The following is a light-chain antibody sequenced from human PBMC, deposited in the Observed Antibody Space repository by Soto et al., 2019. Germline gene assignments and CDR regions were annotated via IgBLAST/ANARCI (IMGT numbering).Light chain of an antibody. CDR3: QQLNSYVFA. Sequence: DIPLTQSPSFLPASVGDRVTITCRASQDVSRYLAWYQQKPGKAPNLLIYAASTLRSGVPSRFSGSGSETEFTLTISSLQPEDFATYYCQQLNSYVFAFGPGTKVDIK. CDR2: AAS. CDR1: QDVSRY. V-gene: IGKV1-9*01. J-gene: IGKJ3*01.